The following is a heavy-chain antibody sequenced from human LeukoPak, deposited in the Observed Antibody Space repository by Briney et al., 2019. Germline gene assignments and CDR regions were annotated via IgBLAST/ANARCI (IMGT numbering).Heavy chain of an antibody. CDR1: GFTFSSYW. CDR3: TKHGEYTFDY. D-gene: IGHD4-17*01. V-gene: IGHV3-7*01. Sequence: GGSLRPSCAASGFTFSSYWMGWVRQAPGKGLEWVANIHPDGSEEYYVDSVKGRFTVSRDNAKNSLYLQVSSLRAEDTAAYYCTKHGEYTFDYWGQGTLVTVSS. CDR2: IHPDGSEE. J-gene: IGHJ4*02.